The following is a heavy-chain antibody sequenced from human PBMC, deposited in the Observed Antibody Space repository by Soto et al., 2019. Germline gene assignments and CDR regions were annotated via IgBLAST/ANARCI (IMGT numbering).Heavy chain of an antibody. CDR2: FDPEDGET. CDR3: ASCRPTYDPFDAFDI. D-gene: IGHD2-21*01. CDR1: GYTLTELS. J-gene: IGHJ3*02. Sequence: GASVKVSCKVSGYTLTELSMHWVRQAPGKGLEWMGGFDPEDGETIYAQKFRGRVTMTEDTSTDTAYMELSSLRSEDTAVYYCASCRPTYDPFDAFDIWGQGTMVTVSS. V-gene: IGHV1-24*01.